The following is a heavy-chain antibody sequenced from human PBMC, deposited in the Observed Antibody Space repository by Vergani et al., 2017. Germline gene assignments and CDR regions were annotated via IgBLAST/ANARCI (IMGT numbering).Heavy chain of an antibody. V-gene: IGHV1-69*18. J-gene: IGHJ3*02. CDR3: ARDEPLPLVPVQGAFDI. D-gene: IGHD2-2*01. CDR1: GGTFSSYA. CDR2: IIPIFGTA. Sequence: QVQLVQSGAEVKKPGSSVKVSCKASGGTFSSYAISWVRQAPGQGLEWMGRIIPIFGTANYAQKFQGRVTLTADESTSTAYMELSSLRSEDTAVYYCARDEPLPLVPVQGAFDIWGQGTMVTVSS.